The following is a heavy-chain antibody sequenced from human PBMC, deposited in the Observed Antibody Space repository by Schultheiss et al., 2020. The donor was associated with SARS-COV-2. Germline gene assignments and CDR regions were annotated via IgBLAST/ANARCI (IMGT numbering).Heavy chain of an antibody. Sequence: GESLKISCKGSGYSFTSYWIGWVRQMPGKGLEWMGIIYPGDSDTRYSPSFQGQVTISADKSISTAYLQWSSLKASDTAMYYCARHIRIAAAGSYYFDYWGQGTLVTVSS. J-gene: IGHJ4*02. D-gene: IGHD6-13*01. V-gene: IGHV5-51*01. CDR3: ARHIRIAAAGSYYFDY. CDR1: GYSFTSYW. CDR2: IYPGDSDT.